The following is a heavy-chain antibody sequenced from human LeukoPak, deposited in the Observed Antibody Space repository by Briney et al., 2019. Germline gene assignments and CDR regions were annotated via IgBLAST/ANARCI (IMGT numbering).Heavy chain of an antibody. CDR3: AREGPWGDYAFDY. D-gene: IGHD4-17*01. J-gene: IGHJ4*02. CDR2: ISYDGSNK. Sequence: PGRSLRLSCAASGFTFSSYAMHWVRQAPGKGLEWVAVISYDGSNKYYADSVKGRFTISRDNSMNTLYLQMNSLRAEDTAVYYCAREGPWGDYAFDYWGQGTLVTVSS. CDR1: GFTFSSYA. V-gene: IGHV3-30-3*01.